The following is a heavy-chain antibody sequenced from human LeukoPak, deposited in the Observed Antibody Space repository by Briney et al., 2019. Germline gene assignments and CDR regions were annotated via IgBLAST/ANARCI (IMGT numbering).Heavy chain of an antibody. CDR2: IYHSGST. Sequence: SETLSLTCTVSGVSISSGGYSWSWIRQPPGKGLEWIGYIYHSGSTYYNPSLKSRVTISVDRSKNQFSLKLSSVTAADTAVYYCATEGYGMDVWGQGTTVTVSS. V-gene: IGHV4-30-2*01. CDR1: GVSISSGGYS. CDR3: ATEGYGMDV. J-gene: IGHJ6*02.